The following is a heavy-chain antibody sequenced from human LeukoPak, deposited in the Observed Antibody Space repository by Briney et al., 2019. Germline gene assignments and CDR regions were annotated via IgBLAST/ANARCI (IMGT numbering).Heavy chain of an antibody. CDR3: AKGGGYEAQYYYYYLDV. CDR2: IRFDGSNK. CDR1: GFTFSSYG. D-gene: IGHD5-12*01. V-gene: IGHV3-30*02. J-gene: IGHJ6*03. Sequence: PGGSLRLSCAASGFTFSSYGMHWVRQAPGKGLEWVAFIRFDGSNKYYADSVKGRFTTSRDNSKNTLYLQMKSLRAEDTAVYYCAKGGGYEAQYYYYYLDVWGKGTTVTISS.